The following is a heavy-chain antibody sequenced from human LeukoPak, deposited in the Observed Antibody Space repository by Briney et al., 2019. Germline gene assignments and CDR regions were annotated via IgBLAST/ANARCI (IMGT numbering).Heavy chain of an antibody. CDR3: ARDRGNGYSSGWPDY. V-gene: IGHV1-69*04. CDR1: GGTFSSYA. CDR2: IIPILGIA. D-gene: IGHD6-19*01. Sequence: ASVTVSCTASGGTFSSYAISWVRQAPGQGLEWMGRIIPILGIANYAQKFQGRVTITADKSTSTAYMELSSLRSEDAAVYYCARDRGNGYSSGWPDYWGQGTLVTVSS. J-gene: IGHJ4*02.